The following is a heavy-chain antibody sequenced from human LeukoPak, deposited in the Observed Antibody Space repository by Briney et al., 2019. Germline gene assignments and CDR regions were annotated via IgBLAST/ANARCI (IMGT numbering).Heavy chain of an antibody. Sequence: PSQTLSLTCTVSGGSISSGGYYWSWIRQPPGKGLEWIGYIYHSGSTYYNPSLKSRVTISVDRSKNQFSLKLSSVTAADTAVYYCASVALTSCPYVPVCRYYYMDVWGKGTTVTVSS. CDR2: IYHSGST. D-gene: IGHD2-2*01. J-gene: IGHJ6*03. CDR1: GGSISSGGYY. V-gene: IGHV4-30-2*01. CDR3: ASVALTSCPYVPVCRYYYMDV.